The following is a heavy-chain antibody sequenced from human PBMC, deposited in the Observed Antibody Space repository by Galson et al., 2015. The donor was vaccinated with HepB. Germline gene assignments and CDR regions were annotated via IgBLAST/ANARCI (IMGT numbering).Heavy chain of an antibody. CDR3: AREGIAVAGYPLFDY. J-gene: IGHJ4*02. D-gene: IGHD6-19*01. Sequence: ETLSLTCTVSGGSISSFYWSWIRQPPGKGLEWIGYIYYSGSTNYNPSLKSRVTISVDTSKNQFSLKLSSVTAADTAVYYCAREGIAVAGYPLFDYWGQGTLVTVSS. V-gene: IGHV4-59*01. CDR1: GGSISSFY. CDR2: IYYSGST.